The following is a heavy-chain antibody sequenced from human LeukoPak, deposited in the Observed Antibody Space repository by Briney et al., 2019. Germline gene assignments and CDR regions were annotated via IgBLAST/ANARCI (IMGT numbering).Heavy chain of an antibody. V-gene: IGHV1-2*06. J-gene: IGHJ5*02. CDR3: AREFDEGMVRGFDP. Sequence: GASVKVSCKASGYTFTGYYMHWVRQAPGQGLEWMGRINPNGGGTNYAQKFQGRVTMTRDTSISTAYMELSRLRSDDTAVYYCAREFDEGMVRGFDPWGQGTLVTVSS. D-gene: IGHD3-10*01. CDR1: GYTFTGYY. CDR2: INPNGGGT.